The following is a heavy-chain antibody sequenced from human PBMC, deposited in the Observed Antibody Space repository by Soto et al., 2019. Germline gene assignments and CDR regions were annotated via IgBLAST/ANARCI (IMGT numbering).Heavy chain of an antibody. CDR1: GFTFSNYG. D-gene: IGHD2-15*01. CDR2: IWYDGSNK. Sequence: QVQLVESGGGVVQPGRSLRLSCAASGFTFSNYGIHWVCQAPGKGLEWVAVIWYDGSNKYYADSVQGRFTISRDNSKNTLSLEMNSLRPEDTAVYPCARDGGHCSGGTGYSGILDYWGQGTLVTVAS. V-gene: IGHV3-33*01. J-gene: IGHJ4*02. CDR3: ARDGGHCSGGTGYSGILDY.